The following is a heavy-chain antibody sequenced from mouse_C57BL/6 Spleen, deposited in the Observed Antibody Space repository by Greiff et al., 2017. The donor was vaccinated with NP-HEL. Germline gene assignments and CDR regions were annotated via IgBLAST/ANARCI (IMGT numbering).Heavy chain of an antibody. V-gene: IGHV1-82*01. CDR1: GYAFSSSW. CDR3: ARSPPYYYGSSLFAY. Sequence: QVQLKQSGPELVKPGASVKISCKASGYAFSSSWMNWVKQRPGKGLEWIGRIYPGDGDTNYNGKFKGKATLTADKSSSTAYMQLSSLTSEDSAVYFCARSPPYYYGSSLFAYWGQGTLVTVSA. CDR2: IYPGDGDT. J-gene: IGHJ3*01. D-gene: IGHD1-1*01.